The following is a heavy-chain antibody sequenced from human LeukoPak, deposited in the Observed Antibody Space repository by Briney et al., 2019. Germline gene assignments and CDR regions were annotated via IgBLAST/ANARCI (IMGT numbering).Heavy chain of an antibody. CDR2: INPNSGGT. D-gene: IGHD3-22*01. Sequence: GASVKVSCKASGYTFTGYYMHWVRQAPGQGLEWMGWINPNSGGTNYAQKFQGRATMTRDTSISTAYMELSRLRSDDTAVYYCARGEYYDRSAYCFDWGQGTLVTVSS. J-gene: IGHJ4*02. V-gene: IGHV1-2*02. CDR1: GYTFTGYY. CDR3: ARGEYYDRSAYCFD.